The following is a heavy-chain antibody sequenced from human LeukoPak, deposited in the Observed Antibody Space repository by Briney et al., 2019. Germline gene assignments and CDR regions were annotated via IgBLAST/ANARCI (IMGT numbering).Heavy chain of an antibody. CDR2: FYTSGST. CDR1: GGSISSGSYS. J-gene: IGHJ4*02. V-gene: IGHV4-61*02. CDR3: AREGDDSSGYFY. Sequence: SQTLSLTCTVSGGSISSGSYSWSWIRQPAGKGLEWIGRFYTSGSTNYDPSLKSRVTISVDTSKNQFSLKLSSVTAADTAVYYCAREGDDSSGYFYWGQGTLVTVSS. D-gene: IGHD3-22*01.